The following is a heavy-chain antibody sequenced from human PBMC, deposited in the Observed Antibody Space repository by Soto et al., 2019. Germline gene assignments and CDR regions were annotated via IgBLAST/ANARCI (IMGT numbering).Heavy chain of an antibody. CDR2: INPNSGVT. J-gene: IGHJ4*02. V-gene: IGHV1-2*02. CDR1: GYSFTTYF. Sequence: VQLVQSGAEVKKPGASVKVSCKASGYSFTTYFLSWVRQAPGQGLEWMGWINPNSGVTSSAQRFQGRVTMTRDTSINTVYMELSSLTSDDTAFYYCARSASSVAARRQFDYWGQGTLVTVSS. D-gene: IGHD6-6*01. CDR3: ARSASSVAARRQFDY.